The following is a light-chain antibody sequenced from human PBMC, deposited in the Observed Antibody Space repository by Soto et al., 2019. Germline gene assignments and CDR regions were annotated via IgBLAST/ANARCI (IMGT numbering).Light chain of an antibody. V-gene: IGLV4-69*01. CDR2: FNSDGSH. Sequence: QSVLTQSPSASASLGASVKLTCTLSGGHSSYAIAWHQQQPEKGPRYLMKFNSDGSHNKGDGIPDRFSGSSSGAERYLTISSLQSEDEADYYCQTWGTGTVVFGGGTQLTVL. J-gene: IGLJ7*01. CDR1: GGHSSYA. CDR3: QTWGTGTVV.